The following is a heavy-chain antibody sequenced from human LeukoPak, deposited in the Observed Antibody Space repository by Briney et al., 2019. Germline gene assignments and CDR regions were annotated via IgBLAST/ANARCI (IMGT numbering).Heavy chain of an antibody. J-gene: IGHJ4*02. CDR2: ISYDGSNK. CDR3: ARGQRPAYYYDSSGYYPY. D-gene: IGHD3-22*01. V-gene: IGHV3-30*04. CDR1: GSTFSSYA. Sequence: PGRSLRLSCAASGSTFSSYAMHWVRQAPGKGLEWVAVISYDGSNKYYADSVKGRFTISRDNSKNTLYLQMHSLRAEDTAVYYCARGQRPAYYYDSSGYYPYWGQGTLVTVSS.